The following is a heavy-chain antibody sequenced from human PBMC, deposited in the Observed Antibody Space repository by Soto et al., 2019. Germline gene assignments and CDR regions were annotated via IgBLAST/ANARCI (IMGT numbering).Heavy chain of an antibody. Sequence: GGSLRLSCAASGFTFSSYSMNWVRQAPGKGLEWVSSISSSSSYIYYADSVKGRFTMSRDNAKNSLYLQMNSLRAEDTAVYYCARRDLGGWFDPWGQGTLVTVSS. CDR3: ARRDLGGWFDP. CDR2: ISSSSSYI. CDR1: GFTFSSYS. D-gene: IGHD3-16*01. J-gene: IGHJ5*02. V-gene: IGHV3-21*01.